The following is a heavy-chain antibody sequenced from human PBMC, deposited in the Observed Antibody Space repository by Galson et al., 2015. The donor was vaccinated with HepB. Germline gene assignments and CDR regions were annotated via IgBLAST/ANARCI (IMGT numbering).Heavy chain of an antibody. Sequence: SLRLSCAASGFTFSSYNMNWVRQAPGKGLEWVSSISSSSSYIYYADSVKGRFTISRDNAKNSLYLQMNSLGAEDTAVYYCARGSAVVVGYFDYWGQGTRVTVSS. D-gene: IGHD2-15*01. CDR2: ISSSSSYI. V-gene: IGHV3-21*01. CDR1: GFTFSSYN. CDR3: ARGSAVVVGYFDY. J-gene: IGHJ4*02.